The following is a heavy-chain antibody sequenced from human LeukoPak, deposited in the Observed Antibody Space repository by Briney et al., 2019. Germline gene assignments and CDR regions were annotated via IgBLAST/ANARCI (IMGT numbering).Heavy chain of an antibody. CDR1: GFTDSSNY. J-gene: IGHJ5*02. D-gene: IGHD3-10*01. CDR2: IYSGGST. V-gene: IGHV3-66*01. CDR3: ARTYYSGSGTYQRWFDP. Sequence: GGSLRLSCAASGFTDSSNYMSWVRQAPGKGLEWVSVIYSGGSTYYADSVKGRFTISRDNSKNTLYLQMNSLRAEDTAVYYCARTYYSGSGTYQRWFDPWGQGTLVTVSS.